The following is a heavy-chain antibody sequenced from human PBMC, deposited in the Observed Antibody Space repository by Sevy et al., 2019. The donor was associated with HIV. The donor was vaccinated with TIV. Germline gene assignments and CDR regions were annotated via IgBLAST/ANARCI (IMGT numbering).Heavy chain of an antibody. CDR3: AKWSHRYSSSWYGFDY. D-gene: IGHD6-13*01. CDR2: MTGNGGST. V-gene: IGHV3-23*01. CDR1: GFTFSGYA. J-gene: IGHJ4*02. Sequence: GGSLRLSCAAAGFTFSGYARGWVRQGPGKGLEWISGMTGNGGSTYYPDSVKGRFTISRDNSKNKLYLQMNSLRAEDTAVYYCAKWSHRYSSSWYGFDYWGQGALVTVSS.